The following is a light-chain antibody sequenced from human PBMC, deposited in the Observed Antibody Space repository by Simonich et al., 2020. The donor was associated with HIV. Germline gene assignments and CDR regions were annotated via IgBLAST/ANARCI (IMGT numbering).Light chain of an antibody. Sequence: DIVMTQSPDSLAVSLGERATINCKSSQSVLYSSNNKNYLAWYQQKPGQPPKLLIYWASTRESGVPDRFSSSGSGTDFTLTISSLQAEDEAVYYCQQYYSTPPTFGQGTKVEIK. CDR2: WAS. J-gene: IGKJ1*01. CDR3: QQYYSTPPT. V-gene: IGKV4-1*01. CDR1: QSVLYSSNNKNY.